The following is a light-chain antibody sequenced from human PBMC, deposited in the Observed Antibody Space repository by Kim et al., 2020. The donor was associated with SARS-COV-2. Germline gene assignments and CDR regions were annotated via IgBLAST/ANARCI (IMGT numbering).Light chain of an antibody. CDR2: LGS. J-gene: IGKJ2*01. Sequence: PASISCVSTQSLLHYSANHYLVLYVQEPGQSPPLLIYLGSNRASGVPDRFSGCVTGTFFTQKNNRVGSECCGVFYCMRGLQTPYILRQGTSLE. CDR3: MRGLQTPYI. CDR1: QSLLHYSANHY. V-gene: IGKV2-28*01.